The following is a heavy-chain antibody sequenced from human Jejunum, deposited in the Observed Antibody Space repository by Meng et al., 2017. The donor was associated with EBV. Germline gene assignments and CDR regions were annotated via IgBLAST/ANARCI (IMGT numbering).Heavy chain of an antibody. CDR2: INTGNGDT. D-gene: IGHD5-12*01. CDR1: GYIFTSYA. Sequence: QVQLVQSGAEVKKPGASVKVSCKASGYIFTSYAIHWLRQAPGQRPEWMGWINTGNGDTKYSQKFQGRVTITRDTSATTAYMELSSLRSEDTALYYCVGEIVAPYSFDQWGQGTLVTVSS. V-gene: IGHV1-3*04. J-gene: IGHJ4*02. CDR3: VGEIVAPYSFDQ.